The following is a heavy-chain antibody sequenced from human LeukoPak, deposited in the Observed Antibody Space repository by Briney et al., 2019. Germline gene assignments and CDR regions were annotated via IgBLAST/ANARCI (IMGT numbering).Heavy chain of an antibody. CDR3: ARGTYGYYMDV. J-gene: IGHJ6*03. D-gene: IGHD4-17*01. CDR2: IYRRGST. Sequence: SETLSPTCSGSNYSISNSLYWGWLRQPPGEGLEWIGRIYRRGSTFYNPSLKGRVTISLDTSKNQFSLKLSCVTAADTAVYFCARGTYGYYMDVWGKGTTVTVSS. CDR1: NYSISNSLY. V-gene: IGHV4-38-2*02.